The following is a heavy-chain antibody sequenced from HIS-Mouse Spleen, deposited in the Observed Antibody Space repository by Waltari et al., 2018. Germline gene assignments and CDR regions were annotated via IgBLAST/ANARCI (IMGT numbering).Heavy chain of an antibody. D-gene: IGHD5-18*01. CDR3: ARIGSHRRGYSYGYWFDP. CDR2: MNPNSGNT. CDR1: GYTFTSSD. Sequence: QVQLVQSGAEVKKPGASVKVSCKASGYTFTSSDINWVRQATGQGLEWMGWMNPNSGNTGYAQKFQGRVTMTRNTSISTAYMELSSLRSEDTAVYYCARIGSHRRGYSYGYWFDPWGQGTLVTVSS. J-gene: IGHJ5*02. V-gene: IGHV1-8*01.